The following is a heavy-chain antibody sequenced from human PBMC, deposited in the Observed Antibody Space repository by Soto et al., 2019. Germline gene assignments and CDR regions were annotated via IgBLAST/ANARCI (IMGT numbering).Heavy chain of an antibody. D-gene: IGHD3-16*01. Sequence: QVQLQESGPGLVKPSETLSLTCTVSGGSISSYYWSWIRQPPGKGLEWIGYIYYSGSTNYNPSLKSRVTISVDTSKNQFSLKLSSVTAADTAVYYCARVGYYDYIWAPSGAFDIWGQGTMVTVSS. CDR2: IYYSGST. J-gene: IGHJ3*02. CDR1: GGSISSYY. V-gene: IGHV4-59*08. CDR3: ARVGYYDYIWAPSGAFDI.